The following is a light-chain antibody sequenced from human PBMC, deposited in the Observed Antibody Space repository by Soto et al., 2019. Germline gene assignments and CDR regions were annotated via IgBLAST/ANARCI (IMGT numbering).Light chain of an antibody. J-gene: IGKJ4*01. V-gene: IGKV3-20*01. CDR1: HTVGRNY. CDR3: QQYASSPFT. CDR2: HAS. Sequence: EIVLTQSPGTLSLSPGERATLSCRASHTVGRNYLAWYQQKPSQAPRRLIYHASNRATGIPDRVTGSGSWTDFTLTISRLEPEDFAVYDCQQYASSPFTFGGGAKVE.